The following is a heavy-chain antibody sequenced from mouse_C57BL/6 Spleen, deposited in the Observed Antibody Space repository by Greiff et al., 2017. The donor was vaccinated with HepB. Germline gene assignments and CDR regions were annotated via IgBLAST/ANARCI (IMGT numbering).Heavy chain of an antibody. CDR1: GFTFSSYT. D-gene: IGHD2-5*01. CDR2: LSGGGGNT. Sequence: EVKLVESGGGLVKPGGSLKLSCAVSGFTFSSYTMSWVRQTPEKRLEWVATLSGGGGNTYSPDSVKGRVTISRDNAKNTLDMQMSSLRSEDTALYYCARGYSNYEWFAYWGQGTLVTVSA. CDR3: ARGYSNYEWFAY. J-gene: IGHJ3*01. V-gene: IGHV5-9*01.